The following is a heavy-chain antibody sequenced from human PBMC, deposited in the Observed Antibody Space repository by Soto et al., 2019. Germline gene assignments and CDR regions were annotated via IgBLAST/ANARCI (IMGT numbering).Heavy chain of an antibody. Sequence: GASVKVSCKASGYTFSDYYVTWVRQAPGHGLEWMGWISPHNDNTNLAQNVKGRVILTTDTSSNTAFMELRSLTSDDTATYYCARVSYGSGGPYGLDIWGQGTMVTVSS. J-gene: IGHJ3*02. V-gene: IGHV1-18*01. CDR1: GYTFSDYY. CDR2: ISPHNDNT. CDR3: ARVSYGSGGPYGLDI. D-gene: IGHD6-19*01.